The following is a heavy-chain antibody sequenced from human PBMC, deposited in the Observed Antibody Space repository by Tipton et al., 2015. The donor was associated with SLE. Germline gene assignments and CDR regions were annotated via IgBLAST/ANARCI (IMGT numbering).Heavy chain of an antibody. CDR1: GASVSSRSYY. J-gene: IGHJ5*02. Sequence: TLSLTCTVSGASVSSRSYYWTWIRQPPGKRLEWIAYIYHSGITNYNPSLQSRVTISVDRSKNQFSLKLTSVTAADTAVYYCARGPPFMEWERNWFDPWGQGTQVTVSS. D-gene: IGHD3-3*02. V-gene: IGHV4-61*01. CDR3: ARGPPFMEWERNWFDP. CDR2: IYHSGIT.